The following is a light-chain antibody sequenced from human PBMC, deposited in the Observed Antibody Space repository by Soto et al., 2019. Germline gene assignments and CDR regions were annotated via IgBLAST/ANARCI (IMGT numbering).Light chain of an antibody. CDR3: QQSHSIPYI. CDR1: QTISTY. J-gene: IGKJ2*01. CDR2: AAS. Sequence: DIQMTQSPSSLSASVGDRVTITCRASQTISTYLNWYQQKPGKAPKRLIYAASSLQSGVTSRFSGSGSGTDFTLTISSLQPEDFATYFCQQSHSIPYIFGQGTKLQLK. V-gene: IGKV1-39*01.